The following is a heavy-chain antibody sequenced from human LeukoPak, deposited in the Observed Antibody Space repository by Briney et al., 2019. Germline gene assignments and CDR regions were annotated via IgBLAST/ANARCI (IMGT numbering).Heavy chain of an antibody. CDR2: INQDGGEK. CDR3: ASNWDYVRGYGMDV. CDR1: GFTFSSHW. V-gene: IGHV3-7*01. Sequence: AGGSLRLSCAASGFTFSSHWVSWVRQAPGKRLQWVANINQDGGEKHYVDSVRDRFTISRDNTKNSLYLQMNSLRVEDSAVYYCASNWDYVRGYGMDVWGQGTTVTVSS. J-gene: IGHJ6*02. D-gene: IGHD1-7*01.